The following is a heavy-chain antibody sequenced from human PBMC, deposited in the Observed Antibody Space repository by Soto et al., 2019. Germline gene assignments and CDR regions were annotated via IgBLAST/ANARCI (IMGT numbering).Heavy chain of an antibody. J-gene: IGHJ6*02. D-gene: IGHD2-15*01. CDR3: ARAPSYCSGGSCYYDPDYYYGMDV. CDR2: IIPIFCTA. Sequence: QVQLVQSGAEVKKPGSSVKVSCKASGGTFSSYAISWVRQAPGQGLEWMGGIIPIFCTANYAQKFQGRVRITAEESTRTAYMELSSLRSEDTAVYYCARAPSYCSGGSCYYDPDYYYGMDVWGQGTTVTVSS. CDR1: GGTFSSYA. V-gene: IGHV1-69*01.